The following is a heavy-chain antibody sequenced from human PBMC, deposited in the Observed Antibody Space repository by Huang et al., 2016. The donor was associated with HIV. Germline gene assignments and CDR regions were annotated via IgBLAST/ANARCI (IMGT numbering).Heavy chain of an antibody. CDR1: GFTFDDYA. CDR3: AKDIGSGSYGGDAFDI. V-gene: IGHV3-9*01. Sequence: EVQLVESGGGLVQPGRSLRLSCAASGFTFDDYAMHWVRQAPGKGLEWVSGISWNRCSIGYEDSVKGRFTISRDNAKNSLYLQMNNLRAEDKALYYCAKDIGSGSYGGDAFDIWGQGTVVTVSS. J-gene: IGHJ3*02. CDR2: ISWNRCSI. D-gene: IGHD1-26*01.